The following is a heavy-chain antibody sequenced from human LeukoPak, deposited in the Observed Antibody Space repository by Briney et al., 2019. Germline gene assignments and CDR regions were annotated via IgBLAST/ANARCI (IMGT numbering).Heavy chain of an antibody. CDR3: ARKGFGSITVPGTFDY. CDR1: GFTFSNFG. D-gene: IGHD6-19*01. V-gene: IGHV3-30*02. CDR2: IRYDGSNK. Sequence: PGGSLRLPCAASGFTFSNFGMHWVRQAPGKGLEWVAFIRYDGSNKYYVDSVKGRFTISRDNSKNTLSLQMNSLRPEDTAVYYCARKGFGSITVPGTFDYWGQGILVTVSS. J-gene: IGHJ4*02.